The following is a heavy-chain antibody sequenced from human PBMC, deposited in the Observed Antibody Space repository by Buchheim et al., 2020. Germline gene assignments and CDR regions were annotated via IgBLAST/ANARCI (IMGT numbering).Heavy chain of an antibody. Sequence: QVRLVQSGAEVRDPGASVKISCKTSGYTFNNYYMQWARQAPGQRLEWMGSITPRGQRKDYAQRFQGRFTITWDTSTSTVYMDLSSLTSEDTAVYYCAREAPDTYFFDYWGQGTL. CDR2: ITPRGQRK. D-gene: IGHD2-2*01. V-gene: IGHV1-46*02. CDR3: AREAPDTYFFDY. J-gene: IGHJ4*02. CDR1: GYTFNNYY.